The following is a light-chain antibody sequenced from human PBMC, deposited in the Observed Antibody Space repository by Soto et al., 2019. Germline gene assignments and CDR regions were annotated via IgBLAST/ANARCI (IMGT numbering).Light chain of an antibody. CDR1: SSDVGGYNY. CDR2: DVS. V-gene: IGLV2-11*01. CDR3: CSYAGSYSLYV. Sequence: QSALTQPRSVSGSPGQSVTISCTGTSSDVGGYNYVSWYQQHPGKAPKLIIYDVSERPSGVPDRFSGSKSGNTASLTISGLRAEDEADYYCCSYAGSYSLYVFGPGTKVTVL. J-gene: IGLJ1*01.